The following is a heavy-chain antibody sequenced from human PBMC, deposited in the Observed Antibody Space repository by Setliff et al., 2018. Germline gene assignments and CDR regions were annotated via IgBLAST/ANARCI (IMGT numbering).Heavy chain of an antibody. CDR2: IRFDGSTK. CDR3: AKVKKQLIRGSGLDL. D-gene: IGHD3-10*01. V-gene: IGHV3-30*02. CDR1: GFTFDSYG. Sequence: PGGSLRLSCAASGFTFDSYGMHWVHQAAGKGLEWVAFIRFDGSTKYYADSVKGRFTISRDNFQNTLYLQMDSLRPEDTGVYYCAKVKKQLIRGSGLDLWGQGTLVTVSS. J-gene: IGHJ5*02.